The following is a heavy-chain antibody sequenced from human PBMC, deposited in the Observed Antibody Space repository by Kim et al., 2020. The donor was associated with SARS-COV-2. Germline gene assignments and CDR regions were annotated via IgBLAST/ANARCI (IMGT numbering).Heavy chain of an antibody. CDR1: DGSLNGFY. D-gene: IGHD5-18*01. CDR3: ARVVNSIQIGFDS. Sequence: SETLSLTCGIFDGSLNGFYWNWIRQPPGKGLEWIGEINYSGTTNSNPSLKSRLTISVDTSKNQFSLSLSSVTAADTAVYYCARVVNSIQIGFDSWGQGTLVTGSS. J-gene: IGHJ4*02. CDR2: INYSGTT. V-gene: IGHV4-34*01.